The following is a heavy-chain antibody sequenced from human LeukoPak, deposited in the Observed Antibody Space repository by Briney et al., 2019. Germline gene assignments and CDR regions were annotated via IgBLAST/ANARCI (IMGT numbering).Heavy chain of an antibody. D-gene: IGHD2-2*01. CDR2: MNPNSGNT. CDR3: AREGDVVVPMDV. CDR1: GHTFTSYD. V-gene: IGHV1-8*01. J-gene: IGHJ6*03. Sequence: ASVKVSCKASGHTFTSYDINWVRQATGQGLEWMGWMNPNSGNTGYAQKFQGRVTMTRNTSISTAYMELSSLRSEDTAVYYCAREGDVVVPMDVWGKGTTVTVSS.